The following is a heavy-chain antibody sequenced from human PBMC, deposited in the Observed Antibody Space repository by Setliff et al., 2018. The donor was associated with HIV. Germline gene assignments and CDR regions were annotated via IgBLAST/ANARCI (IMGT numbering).Heavy chain of an antibody. CDR3: ARSDWELVLSSFDY. Sequence: ASVKVSCKASGYTFASYGITWVRQAPGQGLEWMGWISAYDGNTNYAQKVRERVTLTTDTATNTAFMELKNLTSADTAVYFCARSDWELVLSSFDYWGQGTQVTVS. D-gene: IGHD1-26*01. J-gene: IGHJ4*02. CDR2: ISAYDGNT. V-gene: IGHV1-18*01. CDR1: GYTFASYG.